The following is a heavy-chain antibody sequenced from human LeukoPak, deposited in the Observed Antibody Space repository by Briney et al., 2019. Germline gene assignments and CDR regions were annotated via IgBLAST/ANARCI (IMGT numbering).Heavy chain of an antibody. V-gene: IGHV4-34*01. Sequence: SETLSLTCAVYIDSFSNYHWNWIRQTPAKGMEWIGEVNESGGTNISPSLRSRVILSVDTSKNQFSLKLSSVTAADTAVYYCANARAVAGKIEYFQHWGQGTLVTVSS. D-gene: IGHD6-19*01. CDR3: ANARAVAGKIEYFQH. CDR1: IDSFSNYH. CDR2: VNESGGT. J-gene: IGHJ1*01.